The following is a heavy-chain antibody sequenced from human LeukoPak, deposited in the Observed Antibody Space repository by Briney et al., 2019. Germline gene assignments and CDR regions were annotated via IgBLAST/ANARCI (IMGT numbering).Heavy chain of an antibody. J-gene: IGHJ4*02. CDR1: GYTFTSYG. CDR3: ARAGRWLQSEGYYFDY. Sequence: ASVKVSCKASGYTFTSYGISWVRQAPGQGLEWMGGIIPILGTANYAQKFQGRVTITTDESTSTAYVELSSLRSEDTAVYYCARAGRWLQSEGYYFDYWAREPWSPSPQ. D-gene: IGHD5-24*01. V-gene: IGHV1-69*05. CDR2: IIPILGTA.